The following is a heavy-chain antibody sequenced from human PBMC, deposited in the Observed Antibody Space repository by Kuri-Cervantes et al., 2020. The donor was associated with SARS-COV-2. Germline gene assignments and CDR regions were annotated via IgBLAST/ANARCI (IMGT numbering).Heavy chain of an antibody. CDR1: GYTFTSYY. D-gene: IGHD3-10*01. Sequence: ASVKVSCKASGYTFTSYYMHWVRQAPGQGLEWMGIINPSGGSTSYAQKFQGRVTMTRDTSTSTVYMELSSLRSEDTAVYYCARGTNLYYGSGSYPAPYYYYGLDVWGQGTTVTVSS. CDR3: ARGTNLYYGSGSYPAPYYYYGLDV. V-gene: IGHV1-46*01. CDR2: INPSGGST. J-gene: IGHJ6*02.